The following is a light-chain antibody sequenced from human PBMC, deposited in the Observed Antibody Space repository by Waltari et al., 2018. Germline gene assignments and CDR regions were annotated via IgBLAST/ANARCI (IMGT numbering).Light chain of an antibody. CDR3: QVWDSSSNHWV. V-gene: IGLV3-21*02. J-gene: IGLJ3*02. CDR2: DDS. Sequence: SYVLTQPPSVSVAPGETARITCGGNNIESKSVHWYQQKPGQAPVLVVYDDSARPSGTPGRFSGSNSGNTATLTISRVEAGDEADYDCQVWDSSSNHWVFGGGTKLTVL. CDR1: NIESKS.